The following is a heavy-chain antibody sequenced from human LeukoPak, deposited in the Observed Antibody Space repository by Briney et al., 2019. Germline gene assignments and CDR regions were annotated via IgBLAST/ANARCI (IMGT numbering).Heavy chain of an antibody. V-gene: IGHV4-39*01. CDR2: IYYSGST. CDR1: GGSISSSSYY. Sequence: SETLSPTCTVSGGSISSSSYYWGWIRQPPGKGLEWIGSIYYSGSTYYNPSLKSRVTISVDTSKNQFSLKLSSVTAADTAVYYCARHEWGYSSSWGGWFDPWGQGTLVTVSS. D-gene: IGHD6-13*01. CDR3: ARHEWGYSSSWGGWFDP. J-gene: IGHJ5*02.